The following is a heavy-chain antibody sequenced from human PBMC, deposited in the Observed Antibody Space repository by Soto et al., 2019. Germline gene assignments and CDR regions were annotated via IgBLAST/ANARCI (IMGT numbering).Heavy chain of an antibody. CDR2: ITPGEAA. J-gene: IGHJ6*03. D-gene: IGHD2-2*01. V-gene: IGHV4-34*01. CDR3: ASSVPAATRHYYYYMDV. Sequence: QVQLQQWGAGLLKSSETLSLTCAVYGGSFSGHFWGWVRQPPGRGPGWIGEITPGEAANYAPSLKSRVTISADTSKNQFSLKLNSVTAADTAVYYRASSVPAATRHYYYYMDVWGKGTTVAVSS. CDR1: GGSFSGHF.